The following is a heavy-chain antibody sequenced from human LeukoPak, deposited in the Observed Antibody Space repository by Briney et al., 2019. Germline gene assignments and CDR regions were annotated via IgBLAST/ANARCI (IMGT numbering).Heavy chain of an antibody. V-gene: IGHV3-48*04. Sequence: GGSLRLSCVGSGFSFSTCGMTWVRQAPGKGLEWVSSVSSSGETTYYADSVKGRFTISRDNAKTSLYLQMNSLRAEDTAVYYCARDLSGIAGYTYGRGIDYWGQGTLVTVSS. CDR2: VSSSGETT. D-gene: IGHD5-18*01. CDR3: ARDLSGIAGYTYGRGIDY. CDR1: GFSFSTCG. J-gene: IGHJ4*02.